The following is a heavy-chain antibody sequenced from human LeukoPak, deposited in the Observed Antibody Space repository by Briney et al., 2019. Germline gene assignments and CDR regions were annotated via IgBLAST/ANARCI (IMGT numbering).Heavy chain of an antibody. D-gene: IGHD2-15*01. J-gene: IGHJ6*03. CDR2: ISGHNDDT. CDR3: ARAGYCSGGSCYPYYYYYYMDV. V-gene: IGHV1-18*01. Sequence: ASVKVSCKASGYTFTSYAISLVRQAPGQGLEWMGWISGHNDDTNYAQRLQGRVTMTTDTSTSTAYMELRSLRSDDTAVYYCARAGYCSGGSCYPYYYYYYMDVWGKGTTVTVSS. CDR1: GYTFTSYA.